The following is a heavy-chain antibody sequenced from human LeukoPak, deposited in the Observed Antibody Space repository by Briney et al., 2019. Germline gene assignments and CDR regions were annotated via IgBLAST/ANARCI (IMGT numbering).Heavy chain of an antibody. Sequence: GGSLRLSCAASGFTFSSYSMNWVRQAPGKGLEWVSSISSSSSYIYYADSVKGRFTISRDNAKNSLYLQMNSLRAEDMAVYYCARDRDRSGPSPFYSGQGTLVTVSS. CDR2: ISSSSSYI. CDR1: GFTFSSYS. D-gene: IGHD3-22*01. J-gene: IGHJ4*02. V-gene: IGHV3-21*01. CDR3: ARDRDRSGPSPFY.